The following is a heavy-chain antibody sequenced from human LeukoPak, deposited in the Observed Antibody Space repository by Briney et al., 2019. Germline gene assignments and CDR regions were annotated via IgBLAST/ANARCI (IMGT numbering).Heavy chain of an antibody. D-gene: IGHD6-6*01. Sequence: GAAVKVSCKASGYTFTSYGISWVRQAPGQGLEGMGWSSAYKGKTNYAQKLQGRVTMTTDTSTSTAYMELRSLGSDDTAVYYCARVDIAARPGTYYYYYYMDVWGKGTTVTVSS. CDR3: ARVDIAARPGTYYYYYYMDV. CDR1: GYTFTSYG. V-gene: IGHV1-18*01. CDR2: SSAYKGKT. J-gene: IGHJ6*03.